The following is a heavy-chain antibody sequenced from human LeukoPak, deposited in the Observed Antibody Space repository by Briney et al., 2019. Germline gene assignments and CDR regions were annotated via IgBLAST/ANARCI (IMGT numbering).Heavy chain of an antibody. CDR1: GFTFSTSA. J-gene: IGHJ4*02. CDR2: ISVSGYST. CDR3: AKIFGVVMLTEFDY. V-gene: IGHV3-23*01. D-gene: IGHD3-3*01. Sequence: HPGASLRLSCAASGFTFSTSAMGWVRQAPGKGLEWVSGISVSGYSTYYAESVKGRFTISRDNSKNTLHLQMNSLRAEDTAVYYCAKIFGVVMLTEFDYWGQGTVVTVSS.